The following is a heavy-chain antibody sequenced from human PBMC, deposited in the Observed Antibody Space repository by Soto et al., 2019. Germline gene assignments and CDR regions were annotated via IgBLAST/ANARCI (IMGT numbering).Heavy chain of an antibody. CDR1: GFTFSSYW. V-gene: IGHV3-7*03. Sequence: PGGSLRLSCAASGFTFSSYWMSWVRQAPGKGLEWVANIKQDGSEKYYVDSVKGRFTISRDNAKNSPYLQMNSMRAEDKDVYYCANDAARIHLSSSCWGKGTLVTASS. CDR2: IKQDGSEK. J-gene: IGHJ4*02. D-gene: IGHD6-6*01. CDR3: ANDAARIHLSSSC.